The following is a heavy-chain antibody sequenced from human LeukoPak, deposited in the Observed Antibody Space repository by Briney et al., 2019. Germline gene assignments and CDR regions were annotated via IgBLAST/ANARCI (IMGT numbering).Heavy chain of an antibody. J-gene: IGHJ4*02. CDR1: GGSINTYY. D-gene: IGHD6-13*01. CDR3: ARGSSSWYD. V-gene: IGHV4-59*12. CDR2: IYYNGST. Sequence: PSETLSLTCTVSGGSINTYYWSWIRQPPGKGLEWIGNIYYNGSTNYNPSLKSRVTISVDTSKNQFSLKLNSVTAADTAVFYCARGSSSWYDWGQGTLVTASS.